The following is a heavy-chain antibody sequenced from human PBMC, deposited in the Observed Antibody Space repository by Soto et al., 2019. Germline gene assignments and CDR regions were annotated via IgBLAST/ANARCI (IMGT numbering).Heavy chain of an antibody. CDR2: ISGSGGST. J-gene: IGHJ4*02. V-gene: IGHV3-23*01. D-gene: IGHD3-3*01. CDR3: AKDYDFWSGYFIL. Sequence: PGGSLRLSXAASGFTFSSYAMSWVRQAPGKGLEWVSAISGSGGSTYYADSVKGRFTISRDNSKNTLYLQMNSLRAEDTAVDYCAKDYDFWSGYFILWGQGTLVTVYS. CDR1: GFTFSSYA.